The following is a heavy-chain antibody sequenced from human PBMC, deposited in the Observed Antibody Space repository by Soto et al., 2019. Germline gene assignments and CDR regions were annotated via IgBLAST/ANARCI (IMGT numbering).Heavy chain of an antibody. CDR3: ANIGRSDRAFDI. V-gene: IGHV3-7*01. Sequence: GGSLRLSCAVSGFTFSGFWMTWVRQAPGKGLEWVANINHDGSEKYYVDSVKGRFTISRDNAKNSLYLQMNSLRAEDTAVYYCANIGRSDRAFDIWGQGTMVTVSS. CDR1: GFTFSGFW. J-gene: IGHJ3*02. D-gene: IGHD5-12*01. CDR2: INHDGSEK.